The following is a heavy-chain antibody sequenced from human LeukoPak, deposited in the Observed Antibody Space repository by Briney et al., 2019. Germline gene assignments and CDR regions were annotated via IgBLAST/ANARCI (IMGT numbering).Heavy chain of an antibody. CDR3: ARAGYYFDY. Sequence: GGSLRLSCAASGFTFSSYAMHWVRQAPGKGLEWVAVISYDGSNKYYADSVKGRFTISRDNSKNTPYLQMNSLRAEDTAVYYCARAGYYFDYWGQGTLVTVSS. CDR1: GFTFSSYA. CDR2: ISYDGSNK. J-gene: IGHJ4*02. V-gene: IGHV3-30*04.